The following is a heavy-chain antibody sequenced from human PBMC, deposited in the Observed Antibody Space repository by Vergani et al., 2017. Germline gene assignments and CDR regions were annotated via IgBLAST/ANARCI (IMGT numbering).Heavy chain of an antibody. CDR2: IYYSGST. V-gene: IGHV4-59*12. D-gene: IGHD3-3*01. CDR3: ARAGYYDFWSGYQTRLDY. Sequence: QVQLQESGPGLVKPSETLSLTCTVSGGSISSYYWSWIRQPPGKGLEWIGYIYYSGSTNYNPSLKSRVTISVDTSKNQFSLKLSSVTAADTAVYYCARAGYYDFWSGYQTRLDYWGQGTLVTVSS. J-gene: IGHJ4*02. CDR1: GGSISSYY.